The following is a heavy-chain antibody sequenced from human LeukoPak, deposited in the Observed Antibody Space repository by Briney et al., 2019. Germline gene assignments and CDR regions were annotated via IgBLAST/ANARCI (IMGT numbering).Heavy chain of an antibody. V-gene: IGHV4-59*08. J-gene: IGHJ2*01. CDR1: GGXISSYY. Sequence: SETLPLTCTVSGGXISSYYWNWIRQPPGKGLEWIGNIYYSGTINYNPSLKSRVTISVDTSKNQFSLNLSSVTAADTAVYYCARLRALEYFDLWGRGTLVTVSS. CDR2: IYYSGTI. D-gene: IGHD3-16*02. CDR3: ARLRALEYFDL.